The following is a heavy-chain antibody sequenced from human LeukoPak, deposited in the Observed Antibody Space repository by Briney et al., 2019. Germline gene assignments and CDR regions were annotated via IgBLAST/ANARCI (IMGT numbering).Heavy chain of an antibody. J-gene: IGHJ6*02. CDR3: ARTGSGSYYEGRPFHGMDV. V-gene: IGHV4-59*01. Sequence: SETLSLTCTVSGGSISTYYWSWIRQPPGKGLEWIGYIYYSGSTNYNPSLKSRLTISVDTSKNQFSLKLSSVTAADTAVYFCARTGSGSYYEGRPFHGMDVWGQGTTVTVSS. CDR2: IYYSGST. D-gene: IGHD3-10*01. CDR1: GGSISTYY.